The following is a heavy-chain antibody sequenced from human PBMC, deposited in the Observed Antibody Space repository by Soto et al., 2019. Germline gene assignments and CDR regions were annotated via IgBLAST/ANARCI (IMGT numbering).Heavy chain of an antibody. CDR2: FDPEDGET. CDR3: TTSLELPLGTDV. D-gene: IGHD1-7*01. V-gene: IGHV1-24*01. J-gene: IGHJ6*02. CDR1: GYTLTELS. Sequence: GASVKVSCKVSGYTLTELSMHWVRQAPGKGLGWMGSFDPEDGETIYTQTFQGRLTLTGDTSTDTAHMELSRLRSEDTAVYYCTTSLELPLGTDVWGQGTTVTVSS.